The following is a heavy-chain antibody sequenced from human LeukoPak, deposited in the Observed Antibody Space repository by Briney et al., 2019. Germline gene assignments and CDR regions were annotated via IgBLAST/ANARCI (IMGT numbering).Heavy chain of an antibody. CDR3: ERGGLYDILTGYYTPYGMDV. CDR1: GYTFTSYG. CDR2: ISAYNGNT. Sequence: ASVKVSCKASGYTFTSYGISWVRQAPGQGLEWTGWISAYNGNTNYAQKLQGRVTMTTDTSTSTAYMELRSLRSDDTAVYYCERGGLYDILTGYYTPYGMDVWGQGTTVTVSS. J-gene: IGHJ6*02. D-gene: IGHD3-9*01. V-gene: IGHV1-18*01.